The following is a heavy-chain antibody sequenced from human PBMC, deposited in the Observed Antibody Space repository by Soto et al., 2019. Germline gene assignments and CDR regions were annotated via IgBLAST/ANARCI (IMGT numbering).Heavy chain of an antibody. D-gene: IGHD2-8*01. V-gene: IGHV3-21*01. J-gene: IGHJ3*02. Sequence: GGSLRLSCAASGFTFSSYSMNWVRQAPGKGLEWVSSISSSSSYIYYADSVKGRFTISRDNAKNSLYLQMNSLRAEDTAVYYCATPLGYCTNGVCPYDAFDIWGQGTMVPVSS. CDR1: GFTFSSYS. CDR2: ISSSSSYI. CDR3: ATPLGYCTNGVCPYDAFDI.